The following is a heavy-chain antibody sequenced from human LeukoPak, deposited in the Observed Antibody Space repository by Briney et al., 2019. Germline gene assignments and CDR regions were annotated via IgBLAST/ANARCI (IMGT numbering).Heavy chain of an antibody. J-gene: IGHJ4*02. CDR2: MNPNSGNT. Sequence: ASVKVSCKASGYTFTGYYMHWVRQATGQGLEWMGWMNPNSGNTGYAQKFQGRVTMTRNTSISTAYMELSSLRSEDTAVYYCASYPLDYWGQGTLVTVSS. D-gene: IGHD3-16*02. V-gene: IGHV1-8*02. CDR3: ASYPLDY. CDR1: GYTFTGYY.